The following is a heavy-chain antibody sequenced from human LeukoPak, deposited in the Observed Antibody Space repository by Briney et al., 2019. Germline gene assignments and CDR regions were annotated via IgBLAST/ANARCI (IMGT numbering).Heavy chain of an antibody. Sequence: SETLSLTCAVYGGSFSGCYWSWIRQPPGKGLEWIGEINHSGSTNYNPSLKSRVTISVDTSKNQFSLKLSSVTAADTAVYYCARESYYDSSGYYPWGQGTLVTVSS. CDR2: INHSGST. J-gene: IGHJ5*02. D-gene: IGHD3-22*01. CDR3: ARESYYDSSGYYP. V-gene: IGHV4-34*01. CDR1: GGSFSGCY.